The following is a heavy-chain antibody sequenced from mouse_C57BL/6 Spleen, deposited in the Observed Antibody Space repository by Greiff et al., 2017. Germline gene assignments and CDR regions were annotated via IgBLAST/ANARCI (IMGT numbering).Heavy chain of an antibody. V-gene: IGHV1-26*01. J-gene: IGHJ1*03. Sequence: EVHLQQSGPELVKPGASVQISCKASGYTFTDYYMNWVKQSHGKSLEWIGDINPNNGGTSYNPKVQRKATLTVDTASSTAYMELRSLTSADSAVYYCSRPINWEDGYFDVWGTGTTVTGSS. CDR3: SRPINWEDGYFDV. CDR1: GYTFTDYY. CDR2: INPNNGGT. D-gene: IGHD4-1*02.